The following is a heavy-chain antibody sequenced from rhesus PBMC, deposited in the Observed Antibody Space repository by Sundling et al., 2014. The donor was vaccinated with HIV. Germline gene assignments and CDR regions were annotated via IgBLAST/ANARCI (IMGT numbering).Heavy chain of an antibody. CDR3: ARDGELQSLDWLFDFDY. J-gene: IGHJ4*01. V-gene: IGHV3-54*02. Sequence: EVQLVESGGGLVQPGGSLRLSCAASGFTFSNCGMHWVRQAPGKGLEWVAVISYDGSKKHYADSVKDRFTISRDNSKNMLYLQMNNLKLEDTAVYYCARDGELQSLDWLFDFDYWGQGVLVTVSS. CDR2: ISYDGSKK. CDR1: GFTFSNCG. D-gene: IGHD3-3*01.